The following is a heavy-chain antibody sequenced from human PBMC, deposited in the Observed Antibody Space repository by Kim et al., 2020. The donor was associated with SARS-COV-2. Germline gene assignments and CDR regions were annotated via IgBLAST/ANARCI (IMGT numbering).Heavy chain of an antibody. V-gene: IGHV3-30-3*02. CDR3: AKGGGVRYTAFDP. D-gene: IGHD2-8*01. J-gene: IGHJ5*02. Sequence: YADTANGRFTVAKDNSKNTLYLHMNSVRPEETSVYYCAKGGGVRYTAFDPWGQGTLVTVSS.